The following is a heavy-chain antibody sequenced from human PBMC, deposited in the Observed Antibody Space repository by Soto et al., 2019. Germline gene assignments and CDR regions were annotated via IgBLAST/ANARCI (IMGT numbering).Heavy chain of an antibody. CDR3: ARDRVSTPYPYYLDY. J-gene: IGHJ4*02. D-gene: IGHD2-2*01. CDR1: EITFSTDG. CDR2: IWYDGSNK. Sequence: PGGAVRVTSAASEITFSTDGMHCVRQAPGKGLEWVAVIWYDGSNKYYADSVKGRFTISRDNSKNTLYLQMNSLRAEDTAVYYCARDRVSTPYPYYLDYWGQGTLVTVSS. V-gene: IGHV3-33*01.